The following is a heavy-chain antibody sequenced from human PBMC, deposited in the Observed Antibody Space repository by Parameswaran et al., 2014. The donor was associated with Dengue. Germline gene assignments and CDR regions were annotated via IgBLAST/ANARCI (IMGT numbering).Heavy chain of an antibody. J-gene: IGHJ6*03. CDR2: INPSGGST. V-gene: IGHV1-46*01. CDR3: ARDGLRDRYYYYMDV. Sequence: WVRQAPGQGLEWMGIINPSGGSTSYAQKFQGRVTMTRDTSTSTVYMELSSLRSEDTAVYYCARDGLRDRYYYYMDVWGQGTTVTVSS.